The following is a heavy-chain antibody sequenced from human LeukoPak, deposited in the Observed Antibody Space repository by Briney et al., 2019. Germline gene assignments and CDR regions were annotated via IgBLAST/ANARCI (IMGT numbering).Heavy chain of an antibody. D-gene: IGHD2-2*01. V-gene: IGHV4-34*01. Sequence: PSETLSLTRAVYGGSFSGYYWSWIRQPAGQGLEWIGEINHSGSTNYYPSLKSRVTISVDTSKNQFSLKLSSVTAADTAVYYCARIPAALGLVYYHYSVDVWGKRTTVTVSS. CDR2: INHSGST. J-gene: IGHJ6*03. CDR3: ARIPAALGLVYYHYSVDV. CDR1: GGSFSGYY.